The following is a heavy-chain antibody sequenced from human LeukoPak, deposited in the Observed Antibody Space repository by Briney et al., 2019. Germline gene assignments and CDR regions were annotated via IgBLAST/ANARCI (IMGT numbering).Heavy chain of an antibody. Sequence: SETLSLTCAVYGGSFSGYYWSWIRQPPGKGLEWIGEINHSGSTNYNPSLKSRVTISVDTSKNQFSLKLSSVTAADTAVYYRARESRSYYYMDVWGKGTTVTVSS. CDR3: ARESRSYYYMDV. CDR2: INHSGST. J-gene: IGHJ6*03. CDR1: GGSFSGYY. V-gene: IGHV4-34*01.